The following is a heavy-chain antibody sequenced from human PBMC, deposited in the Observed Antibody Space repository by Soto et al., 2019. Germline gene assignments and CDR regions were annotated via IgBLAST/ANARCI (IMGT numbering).Heavy chain of an antibody. V-gene: IGHV3-33*01. D-gene: IGHD6-19*01. CDR1: GFTFSSYG. CDR2: IWYDGSNK. J-gene: IGHJ3*02. Sequence: VGSLRLSCAASGFTFSSYGMHWVRQAPGKGLEWVAVIWYDGSNKYYADSVKGRFTISRDNSKNTLYLQMNSLRAEDTAVYYCARELAVAGTTGAFDIWGQGTMVTVSS. CDR3: ARELAVAGTTGAFDI.